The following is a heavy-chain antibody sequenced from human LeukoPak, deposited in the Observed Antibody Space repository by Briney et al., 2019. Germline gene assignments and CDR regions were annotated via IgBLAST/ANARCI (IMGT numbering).Heavy chain of an antibody. Sequence: GESLKISCKGPGYSFTTYWIGWVRQMPGKGLEWMGIIYPGDSNTRYSPSFQGQVTISADKSLSTVYLQWGSLKASDTAMYYCARTATNWFDPWGQGTLVSVSS. CDR3: ARTATNWFDP. CDR1: GYSFTTYW. J-gene: IGHJ5*02. V-gene: IGHV5-51*01. CDR2: IYPGDSNT.